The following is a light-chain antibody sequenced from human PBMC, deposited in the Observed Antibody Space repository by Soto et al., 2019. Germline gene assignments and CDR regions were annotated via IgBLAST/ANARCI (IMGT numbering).Light chain of an antibody. CDR2: DAS. CDR1: RSISSW. CDR3: QQYKSYSWT. V-gene: IGKV1-5*01. J-gene: IGKJ1*01. Sequence: DIQMTQSPSTLSASVGDRVSITCRASRSISSWLAWFQQKPGTAPKLLIYDASSLESGVPSRFSGSGSGTDFTLTISSLQPDDFATYYCQQYKSYSWTFGQGTKVEIK.